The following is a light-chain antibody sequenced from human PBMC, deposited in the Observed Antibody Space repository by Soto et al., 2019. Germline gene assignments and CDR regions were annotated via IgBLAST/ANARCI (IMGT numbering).Light chain of an antibody. J-gene: IGKJ4*01. Sequence: EIVLTQSPGTLSLSPGERATLSCRASQSVSSSYLAWYQQKPGQAPRLLIYGASSRATGIPDRFSASGSGKDFTLTISRLEPEDLAVYYCQQYGSSPLTFGGGTKVEIK. V-gene: IGKV3-20*01. CDR3: QQYGSSPLT. CDR1: QSVSSSY. CDR2: GAS.